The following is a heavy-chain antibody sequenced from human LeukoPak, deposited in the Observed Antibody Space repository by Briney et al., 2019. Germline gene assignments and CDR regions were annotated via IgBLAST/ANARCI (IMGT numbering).Heavy chain of an antibody. J-gene: IGHJ4*02. D-gene: IGHD2-15*01. CDR1: GGSISGYY. V-gene: IGHV4-59*01. CDR3: ARDVGGGPFFDY. Sequence: SSETLSLTCTVSGGSISGYYWDWIRQPPGKGLEWIGYIYYGGSTDYNPSLKSRVTISVDTSKNQFSLKLSSVTAADTAVYYCARDVGGGPFFDYWGQGTLVTVSS. CDR2: IYYGGST.